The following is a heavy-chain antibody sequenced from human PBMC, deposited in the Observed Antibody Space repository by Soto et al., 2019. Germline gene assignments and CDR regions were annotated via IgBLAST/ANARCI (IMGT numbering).Heavy chain of an antibody. CDR3: AKQRSDYVWGNPIEY. CDR2: ISGSGGST. D-gene: IGHD3-16*01. Sequence: GGSLRLSCTVSGFTFANYAMAWVRQAPGKGLEWVSGISGSGGSTYYADSVKGRFTISRDNSKNTLYLQMKSLRAEDTAVYYCAKQRSDYVWGNPIEYWGQRTLVTVS. V-gene: IGHV3-23*01. J-gene: IGHJ4*02. CDR1: GFTFANYA.